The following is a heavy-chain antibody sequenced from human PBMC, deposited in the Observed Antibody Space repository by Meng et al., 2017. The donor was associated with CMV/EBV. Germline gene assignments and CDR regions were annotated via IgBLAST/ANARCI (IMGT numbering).Heavy chain of an antibody. CDR2: IYYSGTT. D-gene: IGHD2-2*01. Sequence: CTVSGGSFSSSSYYWGWIRQPPGKGLEWMGSIYYSGTTYYNPSLKSRVTISVDTSKNQFSLNLNSVTAADTAVYYCANYRFNAMMDYWGQGSLVTVSS. V-gene: IGHV4-39*07. CDR1: GGSFSSSSYY. J-gene: IGHJ4*02. CDR3: ANYRFNAMMDY.